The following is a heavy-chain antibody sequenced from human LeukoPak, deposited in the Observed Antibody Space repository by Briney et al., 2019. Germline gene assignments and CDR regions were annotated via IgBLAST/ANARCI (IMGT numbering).Heavy chain of an antibody. CDR3: ARDRPYYDILTGYYSNWFDP. Sequence: LRLSCAASGFTFSSYWVSWVRQAPGKGLEWIGYIYYSGSAYYNPSLKSRVTISVDTSKNQFSLKLSSVTAADTAVYYCARDRPYYDILTGYYSNWFDPWGQGTLVTVSS. J-gene: IGHJ5*02. CDR2: IYYSGSA. CDR1: GFTFSSYW. V-gene: IGHV4-31*02. D-gene: IGHD3-9*01.